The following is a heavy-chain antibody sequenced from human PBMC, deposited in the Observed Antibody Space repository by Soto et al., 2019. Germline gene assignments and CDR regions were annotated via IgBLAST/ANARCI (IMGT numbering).Heavy chain of an antibody. CDR3: ARHCGGDCSHAFDI. CDR1: GGSFSGYY. J-gene: IGHJ3*02. CDR2: INHSGST. Sequence: QVQLQQWGAGLLKPSETLSLTCAVYGGSFSGYYWSWIRQPPGKGLEWIGEINHSGSTNYNPSLKGRVTISVDTSKNQFSLKLSSVTAADTAVYYCARHCGGDCSHAFDIWGQGTMVTVSS. V-gene: IGHV4-34*01. D-gene: IGHD2-21*02.